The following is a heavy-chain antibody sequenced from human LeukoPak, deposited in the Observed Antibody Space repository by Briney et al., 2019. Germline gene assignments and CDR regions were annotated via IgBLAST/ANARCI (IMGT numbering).Heavy chain of an antibody. Sequence: SETLSLTCTVSGGSISSYYWNWIRQPAGKGLEWIGEINRSGDAKYNPSLKSRVTISVDTAKNQFSLRLTSVTAADTAVYYCARVKGGRMTIFRVVPFHFDYWGQGTLVTVSS. CDR3: ARVKGGRMTIFRVVPFHFDY. J-gene: IGHJ4*02. V-gene: IGHV4-4*07. D-gene: IGHD3-3*01. CDR1: GGSISSYY. CDR2: INRSGDA.